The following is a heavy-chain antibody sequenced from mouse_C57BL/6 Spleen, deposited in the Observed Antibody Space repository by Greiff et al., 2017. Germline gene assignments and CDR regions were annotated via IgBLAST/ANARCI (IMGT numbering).Heavy chain of an antibody. J-gene: IGHJ4*01. CDR3: ARHGAFYAMDY. V-gene: IGHV1-80*01. Sequence: QVQLQQSGAELVKPGASVKISCKASGYAFSSYWMNWVKQRPGQGLEWIGQIYPGDGDTNYNGKFKGKATLTADKSSSTAYMQLSSLTSEDSAVYFCARHGAFYAMDYWGQGTSVTVSS. CDR1: GYAFSSYW. D-gene: IGHD1-2*01. CDR2: IYPGDGDT.